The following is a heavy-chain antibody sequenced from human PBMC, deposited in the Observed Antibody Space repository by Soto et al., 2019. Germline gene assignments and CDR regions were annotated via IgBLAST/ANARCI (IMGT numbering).Heavy chain of an antibody. Sequence: GASVKVSCKASGYTFTNNAIHWVRQAPGQRLEWMGGINAAFGNTNYAQKFQGRVTITGDESTSTAYMELSSLRSEDTAVYYCARDLGMATTNYYYYGMDVWGQGTTVTVSS. CDR3: ARDLGMATTNYYYYGMDV. CDR1: GYTFTNNA. CDR2: INAAFGNT. V-gene: IGHV1-3*01. J-gene: IGHJ6*02. D-gene: IGHD1-1*01.